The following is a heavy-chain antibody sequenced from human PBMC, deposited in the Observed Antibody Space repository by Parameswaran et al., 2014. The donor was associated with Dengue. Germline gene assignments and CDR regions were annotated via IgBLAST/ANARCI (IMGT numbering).Heavy chain of an antibody. CDR3: ARVGKLMVRGVIGY. D-gene: IGHD3-10*01. Sequence: VRQMPGKGLEWVAVISYDGSNKYYADSVKGRFTISRDNSKNTLYLQMNSLRAEDTAVYYCARVGKLMVRGVIGYWGQGTQVTVSS. V-gene: IGHV3-30-3*01. J-gene: IGHJ4*02. CDR2: ISYDGSNK.